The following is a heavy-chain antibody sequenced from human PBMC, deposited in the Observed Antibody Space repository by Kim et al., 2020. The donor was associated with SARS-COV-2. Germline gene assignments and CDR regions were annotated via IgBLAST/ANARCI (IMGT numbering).Heavy chain of an antibody. J-gene: IGHJ4*02. Sequence: EQKFQGRVTMTRDTSTSTVYMELSSLRSEDTAVYYCARDVDYYDSSGPDYWGQGTLVTVSS. V-gene: IGHV1-46*01. D-gene: IGHD3-22*01. CDR3: ARDVDYYDSSGPDY.